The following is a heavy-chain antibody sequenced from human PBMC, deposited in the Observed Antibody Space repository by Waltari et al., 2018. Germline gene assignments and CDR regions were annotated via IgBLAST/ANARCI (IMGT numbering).Heavy chain of an antibody. CDR2: ISGSGGST. CDR3: AKPYFDSSGNDAFDI. J-gene: IGHJ3*02. Sequence: EVQLLESGGGLVQPGGSLRLSCAASGFTFSSYAMRWVRLAPGKGLGWVSAISGSGGSTYYADSVKGRFTISRDNSKNTLYLQMNSLRAEDTAVYYCAKPYFDSSGNDAFDIWGQGTMVTVSS. CDR1: GFTFSSYA. V-gene: IGHV3-23*01. D-gene: IGHD3-22*01.